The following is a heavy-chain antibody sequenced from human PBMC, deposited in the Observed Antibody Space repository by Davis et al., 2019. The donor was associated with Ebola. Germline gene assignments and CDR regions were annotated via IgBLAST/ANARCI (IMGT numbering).Heavy chain of an antibody. CDR1: GDSMSTYY. D-gene: IGHD3-22*01. Sequence: MPSETLSLTCTVSGDSMSTYYWNWIRQPPGKGLEWIGNIYYSGSSNYNPSLKSRGTISVDTSKNQFSLNLSSVTAADTAVYYCARGPLPMIDDAFDIWGQGTMVTVSS. J-gene: IGHJ3*02. V-gene: IGHV4-59*12. CDR3: ARGPLPMIDDAFDI. CDR2: IYYSGSS.